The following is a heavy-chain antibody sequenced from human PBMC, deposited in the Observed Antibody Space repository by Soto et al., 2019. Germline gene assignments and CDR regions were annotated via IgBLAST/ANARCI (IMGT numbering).Heavy chain of an antibody. J-gene: IGHJ6*02. CDR2: ISYDGSNK. V-gene: IGHV3-30-3*01. D-gene: IGHD5-18*01. CDR1: GFTFSSYA. Sequence: GGSLRLSCAASGFTFSSYAMHWVRQAPGKGLEWVAVISYDGSNKYYADSVKGRFTISRDNSMNTLYLQMNSLRAEDTAVYYCARDGGYSGMDVWGQGTTVTVSS. CDR3: ARDGGYSGMDV.